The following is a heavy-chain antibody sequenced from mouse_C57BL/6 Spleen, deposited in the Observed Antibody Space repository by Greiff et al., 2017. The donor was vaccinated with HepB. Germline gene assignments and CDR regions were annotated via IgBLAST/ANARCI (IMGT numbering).Heavy chain of an antibody. Sequence: EVKLVESEGGLVQPGSSMKLSCTASGFTFSDYYMAWVRQVPEKGLEWVANINYDGSSTYYLDSLKSRFIISRDNAKNILYLQTSSLKSEDTATYYCARDPYYDYDAGYFDVWGTGSTVTVSS. V-gene: IGHV5-16*01. CDR2: INYDGSST. J-gene: IGHJ1*03. CDR1: GFTFSDYY. D-gene: IGHD2-4*01. CDR3: ARDPYYDYDAGYFDV.